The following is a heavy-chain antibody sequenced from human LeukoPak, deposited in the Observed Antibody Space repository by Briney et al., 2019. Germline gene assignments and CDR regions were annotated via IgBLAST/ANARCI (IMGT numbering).Heavy chain of an antibody. Sequence: GGSLRLSCAASGFTFSTYWMHWVRQAPGKRLVWVSHIKSDGTSTTYADSVKGRFTISRDNAKNTLYLQMNSLRAEDTAVYYCARDRAYTQDYWGQGTLVTVSS. V-gene: IGHV3-74*01. CDR2: IKSDGTST. CDR3: ARDRAYTQDY. D-gene: IGHD4-11*01. CDR1: GFTFSTYW. J-gene: IGHJ4*02.